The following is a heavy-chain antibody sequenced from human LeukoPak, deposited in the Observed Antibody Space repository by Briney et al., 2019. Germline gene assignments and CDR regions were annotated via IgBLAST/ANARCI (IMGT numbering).Heavy chain of an antibody. J-gene: IGHJ4*02. CDR1: GFPFSDNH. V-gene: IGHV3-11*04. Sequence: GGSLRLSCAASGFPFSDNHMTWIRQAPGKGLEWIAYISSRGSDTYYADSVKGRFTISRDNAKNSVYLQINSLRAEDKAVYYCASGEGSGSDYWGQGTLVTVSS. CDR3: ASGEGSGSDY. D-gene: IGHD3-10*01. CDR2: ISSRGSDT.